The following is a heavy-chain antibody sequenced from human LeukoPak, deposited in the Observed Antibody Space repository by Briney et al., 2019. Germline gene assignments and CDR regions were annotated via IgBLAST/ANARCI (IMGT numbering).Heavy chain of an antibody. CDR1: GGSFSGYY. CDR3: ARAPSPDSGYDPDVDYYYYYVDV. J-gene: IGHJ6*03. D-gene: IGHD5-12*01. Sequence: SETLSLTCAVYGGSFSGYYWSWIRQPPGKGLEWIGEINHSGSTNYNPSLKSRVTISVDTSKNQFSLKLSSVTAADTAVYYCARAPSPDSGYDPDVDYYYYYVDVWGKGTTVTVSS. V-gene: IGHV4-34*01. CDR2: INHSGST.